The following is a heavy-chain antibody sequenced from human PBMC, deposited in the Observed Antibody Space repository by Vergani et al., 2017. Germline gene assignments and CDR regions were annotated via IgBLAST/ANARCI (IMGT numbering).Heavy chain of an antibody. Sequence: VQLVESGGGLVKPGGSLRLSCAASGFTFSSYSMNWVRRAPGKGLEWVSSISSSSSYIYYADSVKGRFTISRDNAKNSLYLQMNSLRAEDTAVYYCARDLKLLWFGELLSGRGFDYWGQGTLVTVSS. CDR1: GFTFSSYS. J-gene: IGHJ4*02. D-gene: IGHD3-10*01. V-gene: IGHV3-21*01. CDR3: ARDLKLLWFGELLSGRGFDY. CDR2: ISSSSSYI.